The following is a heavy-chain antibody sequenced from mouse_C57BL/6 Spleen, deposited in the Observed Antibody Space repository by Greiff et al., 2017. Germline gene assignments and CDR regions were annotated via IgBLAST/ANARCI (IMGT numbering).Heavy chain of an antibody. D-gene: IGHD1-1*01. CDR2: ILPGSGST. CDR1: GYTFTGYW. J-gene: IGHJ1*03. V-gene: IGHV1-9*01. Sequence: QVQLKQSGAELMQPGASVKLSCKATGYTFTGYWIEWVKQRPGHGLEWIGEILPGSGSTNYNEKFTGKATFTADTSSNTAYMQLSSLTTEDSAIYGCARGSGSSYGYFDVWGTGTTVTVSS. CDR3: ARGSGSSYGYFDV.